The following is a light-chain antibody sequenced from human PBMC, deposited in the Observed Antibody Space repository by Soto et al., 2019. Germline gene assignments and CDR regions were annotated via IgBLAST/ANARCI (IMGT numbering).Light chain of an antibody. CDR1: QSVSSSY. V-gene: IGKV3-20*01. CDR3: QQYGSSPLT. Sequence: EIVLTQSPGTLPLSPGERATLSCRASQSVSSSYLAWYQQKPGQAPRLLIYGASSRATGIPDRFSGSGSGTDFTLTMSRLEPEDFAVYYCQQYGSSPLTFGGGTKVEIK. J-gene: IGKJ4*01. CDR2: GAS.